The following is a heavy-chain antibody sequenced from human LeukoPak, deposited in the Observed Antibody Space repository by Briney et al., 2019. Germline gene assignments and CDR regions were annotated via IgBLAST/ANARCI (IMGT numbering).Heavy chain of an antibody. CDR1: GGSISSSSYY. D-gene: IGHD2-2*01. CDR2: INHSGST. J-gene: IGHJ4*02. Sequence: SETLSLTCTVSGGSISSSSYYWSWIRQPPGKGLEWTGEINHSGSTNYNPSLKSRVTISVDTSKNQFSLKLSSVTAADTAVYYCARGTDCSSTSCYDPKEYYFDYWGQGTLVTVSS. V-gene: IGHV4-39*07. CDR3: ARGTDCSSTSCYDPKEYYFDY.